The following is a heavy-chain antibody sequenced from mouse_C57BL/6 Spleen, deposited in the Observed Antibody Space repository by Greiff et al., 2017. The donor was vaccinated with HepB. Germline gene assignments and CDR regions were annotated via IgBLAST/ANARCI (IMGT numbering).Heavy chain of an antibody. CDR3: TNYGNYEDYAMDY. CDR2: IYPGNSDT. J-gene: IGHJ4*01. V-gene: IGHV1-5*01. CDR1: GYTFTSYW. D-gene: IGHD2-1*01. Sequence: VQLQQSGTVLARPGASVKMSCKTSGYTFTSYWMHWVKQRPGQGLEWIGAIYPGNSDTSYNQKFKGKAKLTAVTSARTAYMELSSLTNEDSAVYYGTNYGNYEDYAMDYWGQRTSVTVSS.